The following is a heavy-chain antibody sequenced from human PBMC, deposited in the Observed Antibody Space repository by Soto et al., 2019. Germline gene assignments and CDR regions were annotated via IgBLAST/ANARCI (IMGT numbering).Heavy chain of an antibody. CDR1: GFTFSSYG. V-gene: IGHV3-33*01. CDR3: VRPPFDY. CDR2: IWYDGSNK. Sequence: QVQLVESGGGVVQPGRSLRLCCAASGFTFSSYGIHWVREAPGKGLEWVAVIWYDGSNKYYADSVKGRFTIPRDNSKNTLYLQMNSLRAEDTAVYYCVRPPFDYWGQGTLVTVSS. J-gene: IGHJ4*02.